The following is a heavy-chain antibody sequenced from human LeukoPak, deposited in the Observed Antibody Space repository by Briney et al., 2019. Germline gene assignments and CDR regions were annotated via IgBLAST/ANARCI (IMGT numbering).Heavy chain of an antibody. Sequence: PSETLSLTCTASGGSISSYYWSWIRQPPGKGLEWIGYIYYSGSTNYNPSLKSRVTISVDTSKNQFSLKLSSVTAADTAVYYCARARGSYFPGWYFDLWGRGTLVTVSS. CDR2: IYYSGST. CDR3: ARARGSYFPGWYFDL. CDR1: GGSISSYY. J-gene: IGHJ2*01. D-gene: IGHD1-26*01. V-gene: IGHV4-59*01.